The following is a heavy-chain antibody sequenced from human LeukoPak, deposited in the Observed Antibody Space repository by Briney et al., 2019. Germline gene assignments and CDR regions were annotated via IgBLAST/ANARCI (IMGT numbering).Heavy chain of an antibody. CDR1: GGSISSYY. Sequence: PSETLSLTCTVSGGSISSYYWSWIRQPPGKGLEWIGYIYYSGTTNYNPSLKSRATISVDTSKHQFSLKLSSVAAADTAVYSCARATYSSGWDYWGQGTLVTVSS. D-gene: IGHD6-19*01. CDR2: IYYSGTT. J-gene: IGHJ4*02. CDR3: ARATYSSGWDY. V-gene: IGHV4-59*01.